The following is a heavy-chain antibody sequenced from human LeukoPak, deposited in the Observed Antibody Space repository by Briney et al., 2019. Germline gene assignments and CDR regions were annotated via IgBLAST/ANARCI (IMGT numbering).Heavy chain of an antibody. Sequence: ASVKVSCKASGYTFTSYYMHWVRQAPGQGLEWMGWISAYNGNTNYAQKLQGRVTMTTDTSTSTAYMELRSLRSDDTAVYYCARDIPDCSGGSCYSGYFDYWGQGTLVTVSS. CDR1: GYTFTSYY. CDR2: ISAYNGNT. V-gene: IGHV1-18*04. J-gene: IGHJ4*02. D-gene: IGHD2-15*01. CDR3: ARDIPDCSGGSCYSGYFDY.